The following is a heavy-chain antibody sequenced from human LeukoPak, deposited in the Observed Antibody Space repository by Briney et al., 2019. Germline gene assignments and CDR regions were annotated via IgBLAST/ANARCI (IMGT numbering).Heavy chain of an antibody. CDR3: ARVPYSSSWYRDAFDI. CDR2: IYYSGST. D-gene: IGHD6-13*01. CDR1: GGSISSYY. Sequence: SETLSLTCTVSGGSISSYYWSWIRQPPGKGLEWIGYIYYSGSTNYLPSLKSRVTISVDTSKNQFSLKLSSVTAADTAVYYCARVPYSSSWYRDAFDIWGQGTMVTVSS. V-gene: IGHV4-59*01. J-gene: IGHJ3*02.